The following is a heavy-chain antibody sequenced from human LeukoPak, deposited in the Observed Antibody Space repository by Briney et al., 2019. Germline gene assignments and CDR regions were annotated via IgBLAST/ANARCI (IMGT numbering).Heavy chain of an antibody. J-gene: IGHJ3*02. CDR3: ASFYDSSGYRSLAFDI. CDR1: GGTFTSYA. Sequence: ASEKVTCKASGGTFTSYAMNWVRQAPGQGLEWMGWINTNTGNPTYAQGFTGRFVFSLDTSVSTAYLQISSLKAEDTAVYYCASFYDSSGYRSLAFDIWGQGTMVTVSS. V-gene: IGHV7-4-1*02. D-gene: IGHD3-22*01. CDR2: INTNTGNP.